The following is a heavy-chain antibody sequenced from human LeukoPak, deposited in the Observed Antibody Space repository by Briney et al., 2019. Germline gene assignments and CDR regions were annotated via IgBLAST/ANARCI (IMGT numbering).Heavy chain of an antibody. CDR3: ARGKEVITMLRGLRPGYYFDY. CDR1: GYSISSGYY. V-gene: IGHV4-38-2*02. CDR2: IYRSGST. Sequence: NPSETLSLTCTVSGYSISSGYYWGWIRQSPGKGLEWIATIYRSGSTYYNPSLKSRVTISVDTSKNQFSLKLNSVTAADTAVYYCARGKEVITMLRGLRPGYYFDYWGQGTLVTVSS. D-gene: IGHD3-10*01. J-gene: IGHJ4*02.